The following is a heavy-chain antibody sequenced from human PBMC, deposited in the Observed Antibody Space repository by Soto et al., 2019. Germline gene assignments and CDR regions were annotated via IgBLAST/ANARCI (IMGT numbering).Heavy chain of an antibody. CDR2: INPNSGDT. D-gene: IGHD5-18*01. CDR3: ARGGYTYGYGLDY. CDR1: GYTFTAYY. Sequence: QVQLVQSGAEVKKLGASVKVSCQASGYTFTAYYIHWVRQAPGQGLEWVGWINPNSGDTNYAQRFQGWVTMTGDTSVSTAYMGLTRLRSDDTAVYYCARGGYTYGYGLDYWGQGTLVTVSA. V-gene: IGHV1-2*04. J-gene: IGHJ4*02.